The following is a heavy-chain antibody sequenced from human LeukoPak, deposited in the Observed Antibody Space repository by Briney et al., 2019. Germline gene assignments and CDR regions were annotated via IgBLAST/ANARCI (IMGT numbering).Heavy chain of an antibody. J-gene: IGHJ4*02. CDR2: ISYDGSNK. Sequence: QPGGTLRLSCEGSGFTFSSYGMHWVRQAPGKGLEWVAVISYDGSNKYYADSVKGRFTISRDNSKNTLYLQMNSLRAEDTAVYYCARDSAFDYWGQGTLVTVSS. V-gene: IGHV3-30*03. CDR3: ARDSAFDY. CDR1: GFTFSSYG.